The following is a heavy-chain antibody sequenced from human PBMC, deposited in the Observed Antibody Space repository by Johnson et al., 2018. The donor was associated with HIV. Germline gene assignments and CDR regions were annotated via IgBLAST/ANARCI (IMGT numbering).Heavy chain of an antibody. CDR2: IKSKTDGGTT. D-gene: IGHD3-22*01. Sequence: EVQLVESGGGLVKPGGSLRLSCAASGFTFSNAWMSWVRQAPGKGLEWVGRIKSKTDGGTTDYAAPVKGRFTISRDNAKNSLYLQMNSLRAEDTALYYCARLGPFPQSSGYYYLDAFDIWGQGTMVTVSS. CDR3: ARLGPFPQSSGYYYLDAFDI. J-gene: IGHJ3*02. CDR1: GFTFSNAW. V-gene: IGHV3-15*05.